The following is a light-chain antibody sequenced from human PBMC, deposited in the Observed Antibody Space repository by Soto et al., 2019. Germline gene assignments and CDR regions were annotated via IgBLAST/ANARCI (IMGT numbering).Light chain of an antibody. J-gene: IGKJ1*01. CDR3: QQYGTSPWP. Sequence: VLSQSPARLSLSPGERATLSCIASQSVPSTYFAWYQQKPGQAPRLLIYGARTRATGVPDRFSASGSGTDFSLTISRLEPEDFAVYYCQQYGTSPWPFGQGTKVDIK. CDR2: GAR. V-gene: IGKV3-20*01. CDR1: QSVPSTY.